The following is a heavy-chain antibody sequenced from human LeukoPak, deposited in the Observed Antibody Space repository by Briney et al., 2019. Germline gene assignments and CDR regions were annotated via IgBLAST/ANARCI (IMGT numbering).Heavy chain of an antibody. CDR2: IGGRNYFRGST. V-gene: IGHV4-39*01. D-gene: IGHD2-21*02. J-gene: IGHJ5*02. CDR1: GASHSSGAYY. CDR3: ARLETSVTEHNWFDP. Sequence: KHSETLSLPCTVSGASHSSGAYYWGWIRQPPGKGLEWIGSIGGRNYFRGSTYYNPTLKSRVTIHVDPSKDQFSLTLSSGTAADTAVYYCARLETSVTEHNWFDPWGQGTLVTVSS.